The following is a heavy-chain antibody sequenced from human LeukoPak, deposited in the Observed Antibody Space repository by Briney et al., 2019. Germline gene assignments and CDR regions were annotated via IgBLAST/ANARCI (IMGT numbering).Heavy chain of an antibody. J-gene: IGHJ4*02. CDR1: GITLSSYW. D-gene: IGHD6-13*01. Sequence: SGGSLRLSCAASGITLSSYWMHWVRQAPGKGLVWVSRINSDGSRTNYADSVKGRFTISRDNAKTTLYLQMNSLRAEDTAVYYCARNRIAAAGYYSDYWGQGTLVTVSS. V-gene: IGHV3-74*01. CDR3: ARNRIAAAGYYSDY. CDR2: INSDGSRT.